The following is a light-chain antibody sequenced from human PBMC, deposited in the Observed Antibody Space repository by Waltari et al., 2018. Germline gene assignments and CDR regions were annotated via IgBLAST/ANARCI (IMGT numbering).Light chain of an antibody. V-gene: IGLV2-8*01. Sequence: QSALTQPPSASGSPGQSVAISCTGTSSDIGRYDLVSWYQQHPGNAPKLIISEVNNRPSGVSALFSGAKSGNTASLTVSGLQAEDEADYYCSSHGGSDKFYVFGTGTKVTVL. CDR2: EVN. CDR3: SSHGGSDKFYV. CDR1: SSDIGRYDL. J-gene: IGLJ1*01.